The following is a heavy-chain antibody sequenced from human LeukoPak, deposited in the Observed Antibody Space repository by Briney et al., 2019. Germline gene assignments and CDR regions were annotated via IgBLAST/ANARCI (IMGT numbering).Heavy chain of an antibody. D-gene: IGHD3-22*01. CDR3: ARGGNIGYDYNAFDI. CDR2: ISSSSRYI. V-gene: IGHV3-21*01. CDR1: GFTFSSNS. J-gene: IGHJ3*02. Sequence: GGSLRLSCAASGFTFSSNSMNWVRQAPGKGLEWVSSISSSSRYIYYADSVMGRFTISRDNAKNSLYLQMNSLRDEDTAVYYCARGGNIGYDYNAFDIWGQGTMVTVSS.